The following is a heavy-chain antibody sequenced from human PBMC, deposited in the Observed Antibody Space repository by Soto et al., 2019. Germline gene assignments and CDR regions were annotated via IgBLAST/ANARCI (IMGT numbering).Heavy chain of an antibody. J-gene: IGHJ6*02. D-gene: IGHD1-7*01. V-gene: IGHV4-4*02. CDR2: ISQRGTT. Sequence: QLQLQESGPPFVKPSETLSLACFISSVSLRGPGRWTWVRQAPDRGLEWIGEISQRGTTTYNPSLRRRVTISLDDSKNELRLELKSVTAADTARYFCARYQEIVKVTGNFRYYGLDVWGQGTMVIV. CDR1: SVSLRGPGR. CDR3: ARYQEIVKVTGNFRYYGLDV.